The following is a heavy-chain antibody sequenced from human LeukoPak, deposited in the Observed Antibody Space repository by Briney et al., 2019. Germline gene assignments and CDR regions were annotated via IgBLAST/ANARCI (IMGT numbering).Heavy chain of an antibody. J-gene: IGHJ4*02. D-gene: IGHD3-16*02. V-gene: IGHV3-30-3*01. Sequence: PGGSLRLSCAASGFTFSSYAMHWVRQAPGKGLEWVAVISYDGSNKYYADSVKGRFTISRDNSKNTLYLQMNSLRAEDTAVYYCARDKPRTQTFYDYVWGSYRPGGEWGQGTLVTVSS. CDR1: GFTFSSYA. CDR2: ISYDGSNK. CDR3: ARDKPRTQTFYDYVWGSYRPGGE.